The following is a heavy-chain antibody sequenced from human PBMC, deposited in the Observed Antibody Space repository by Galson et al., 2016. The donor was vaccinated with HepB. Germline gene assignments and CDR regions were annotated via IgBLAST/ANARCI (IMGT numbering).Heavy chain of an antibody. V-gene: IGHV3-30-3*01. CDR2: ISHDGSNK. Sequence: SLRLSCAASGFTFRNYAMSWVRQAPGKGLEWVAVISHDGSNKYFAGSVKGRFTISRDNSKNTLYVQMSSLRPEDTAVYYCARDRGRSSWYSNFDYWGQGTLVTVSS. CDR3: ARDRGRSSWYSNFDY. J-gene: IGHJ4*02. D-gene: IGHD6-13*01. CDR1: GFTFRNYA.